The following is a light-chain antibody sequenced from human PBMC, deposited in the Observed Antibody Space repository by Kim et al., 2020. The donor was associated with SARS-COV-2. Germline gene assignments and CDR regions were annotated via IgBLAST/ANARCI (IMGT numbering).Light chain of an antibody. Sequence: EIVMTQSPATLSVSPGESATLSCRASQSVSRNLAWYQQKPGQAPRLLIHGASTRATGVPTRFTGSGSGTDFTLTISTLQSEDFAVYYCQQYNNWRTFGQGTKVDIK. V-gene: IGKV3-15*01. CDR1: QSVSRN. CDR2: GAS. J-gene: IGKJ1*01. CDR3: QQYNNWRT.